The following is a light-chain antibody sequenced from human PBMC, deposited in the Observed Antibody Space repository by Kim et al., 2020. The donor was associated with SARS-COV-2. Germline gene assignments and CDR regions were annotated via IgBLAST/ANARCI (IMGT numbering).Light chain of an antibody. CDR2: DAS. Sequence: SASVVDSVTITCRASQSISLWLAWYQQKPGKAPELLVYDASTLESGDPSRFSGSGSGTEFTLAISSLQPDDFASYFCQQYNSYPYTFGQGTKLEI. CDR1: QSISLW. V-gene: IGKV1-5*01. J-gene: IGKJ2*01. CDR3: QQYNSYPYT.